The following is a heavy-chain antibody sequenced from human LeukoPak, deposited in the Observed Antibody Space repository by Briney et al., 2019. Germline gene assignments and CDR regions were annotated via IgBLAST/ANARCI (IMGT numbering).Heavy chain of an antibody. V-gene: IGHV4-34*01. Sequence: SETLSLTCAVYGGSFSGYYWSWIRQPPGKGLEWIGEINHSGSTNYNPSLKSRVTISVDTSKNQFSLKLSSVTAADTAVYYCARATPYSCSWYVDYFDYWGQGTLVTVSS. D-gene: IGHD6-13*01. CDR2: INHSGST. J-gene: IGHJ4*02. CDR3: ARATPYSCSWYVDYFDY. CDR1: GGSFSGYY.